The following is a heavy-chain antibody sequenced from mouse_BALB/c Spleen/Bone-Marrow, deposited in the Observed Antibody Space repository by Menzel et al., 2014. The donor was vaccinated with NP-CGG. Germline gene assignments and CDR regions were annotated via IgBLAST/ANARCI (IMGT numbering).Heavy chain of an antibody. V-gene: IGHV7-1*02. J-gene: IGHJ4*01. CDR3: ARDDGSRAMGY. CDR2: SRNKANDYTT. Sequence: EVQLVESGGGLVQPGGPLRLSCATSGFTFSDFYMEWVRQPPGKRLEWIGGSRNKANDYTTEYSASVKGRFIVSRDTSQSILYLQMNALRAEDTAIYYCARDDGSRAMGYWGQGTSVTVSS. CDR1: GFTFSDFY.